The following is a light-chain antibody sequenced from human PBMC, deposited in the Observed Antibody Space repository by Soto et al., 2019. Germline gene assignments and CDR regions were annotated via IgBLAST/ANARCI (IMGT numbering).Light chain of an antibody. CDR1: QSVSSSY. J-gene: IGKJ1*01. CDR2: GAS. CDR3: QQLTDWPPQWT. V-gene: IGKV3D-20*02. Sequence: EIVLTQSPGTLSLSPGERATLSCRASQSVSSSYLAWYQQKPGQAPRLLIYGASSRATGIPDRFSGSGSGTDFTLTISSLQPDDFAVYYCQQLTDWPPQWTFGQGTKV.